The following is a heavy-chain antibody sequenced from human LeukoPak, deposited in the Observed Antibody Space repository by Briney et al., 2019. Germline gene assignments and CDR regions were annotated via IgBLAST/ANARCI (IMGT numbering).Heavy chain of an antibody. CDR2: ISYDGSNK. V-gene: IGHV3-30*04. D-gene: IGHD3-22*01. CDR1: GFTFSSYA. CDR3: ARGLDYYDSSGSY. J-gene: IGHJ4*02. Sequence: GGSLRLSCAASGFTFSSYAMHWVRQAPGKGLERVAVISYDGSNKYYADSVKGRFTISRDNSKNTLYLQMNSLRAEDTAVYYCARGLDYYDSSGSYWGQGTLVTVSS.